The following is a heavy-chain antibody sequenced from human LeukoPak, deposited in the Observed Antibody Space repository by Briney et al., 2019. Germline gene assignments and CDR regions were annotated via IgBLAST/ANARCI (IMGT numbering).Heavy chain of an antibody. D-gene: IGHD3-3*01. CDR1: GGSISSYY. V-gene: IGHV4-4*07. CDR3: ASSYYDFWSGQHDNFDY. Sequence: SETLSLTCTVSGGSISSYYWSWIRQPAGKGLEWIERIYTSGSTNYNPSLKSRVTMSVDTSKNQFSLKLSSVTAADTAVYYCASSYYDFWSGQHDNFDYWGQGTLVTVSS. CDR2: IYTSGST. J-gene: IGHJ4*02.